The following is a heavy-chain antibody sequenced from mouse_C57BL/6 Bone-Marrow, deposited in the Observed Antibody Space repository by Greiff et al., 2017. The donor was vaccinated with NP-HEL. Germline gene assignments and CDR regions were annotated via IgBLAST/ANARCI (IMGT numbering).Heavy chain of an antibody. Sequence: QVTLKESGPGILQSSQTLSLTCSFSGFSLSTSGMGVSWIRQPSGKGLEWLAHIYWDDDKRYNPSLKSRLTISKDTSRNQVFLKITSVDTADTATYYCARRSLGGDGVYEGGYYFDYWGQGTTLTVSS. D-gene: IGHD1-1*02. V-gene: IGHV8-12*01. J-gene: IGHJ2*01. CDR2: IYWDDDK. CDR3: ARRSLGGDGVYEGGYYFDY. CDR1: GFSLSTSGMG.